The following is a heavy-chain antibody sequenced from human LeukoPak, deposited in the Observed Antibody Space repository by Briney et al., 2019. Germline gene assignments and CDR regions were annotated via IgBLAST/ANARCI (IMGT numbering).Heavy chain of an antibody. CDR2: VAPEDGET. V-gene: IGHV1-69-2*01. J-gene: IGHJ4*02. CDR3: ATCYTTGNDY. CDR1: GYTFTDYY. Sequence: ASVKVSCKVSGYTFTDYYMHWVQQAPGKGLEWMGLVAPEDGETIYAEKFQGRVTITADTSTDTAYMELSSLRSEDTAVYYCATCYTTGNDYWGQGTLVTVSS. D-gene: IGHD3-16*02.